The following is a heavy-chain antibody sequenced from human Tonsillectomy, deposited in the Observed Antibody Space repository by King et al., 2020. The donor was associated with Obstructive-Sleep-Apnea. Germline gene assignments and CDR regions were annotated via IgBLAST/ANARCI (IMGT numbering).Heavy chain of an antibody. CDR1: GFTFDDYA. Sequence: VQLVQSGGGLVQPGRSLRLSCAASGFTFDDYAMHCVRLAPGKGLEWVSGISWNRGSIGDADSVTGRFTISRDNAKNSLYLQMNSLRAEDTALYYCAKDKRTSGSLYFYGVDVWGQGTTVTVSS. CDR3: AKDKRTSGSLYFYGVDV. CDR2: ISWNRGSI. J-gene: IGHJ6*02. D-gene: IGHD3-10*01. V-gene: IGHV3-9*01.